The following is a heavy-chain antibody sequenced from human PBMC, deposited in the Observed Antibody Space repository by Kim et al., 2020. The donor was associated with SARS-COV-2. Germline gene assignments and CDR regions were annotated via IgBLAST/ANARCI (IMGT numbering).Heavy chain of an antibody. V-gene: IGHV4-39*01. CDR1: GGSINSNRHY. CDR2: IYYRGTT. CDR3: ARQEQQLDFDS. D-gene: IGHD6-13*01. Sequence: SETLSLTCNVSGGSINSNRHYWGWIRQPPGKGLEWIGNIYYRGTTYYNSSLKSRVTISVDTSKNQFSLKLNSVTAADTAVYYCARQEQQLDFDSWGQGTLVTVSS. J-gene: IGHJ4*02.